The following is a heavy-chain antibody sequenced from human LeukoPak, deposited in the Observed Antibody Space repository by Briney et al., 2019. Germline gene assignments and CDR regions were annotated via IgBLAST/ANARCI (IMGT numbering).Heavy chain of an antibody. J-gene: IGHJ5*02. Sequence: SETLSLTCTVSGGSISSSSYSWGWIRQPPGKGLEWIGSIYYSGSTYYNPSLKSRVTISVDTSKNQFSLKLSSVTAADTAVYYCARTNDYGDYGGFDPWGQGTLVTVSS. V-gene: IGHV4-39*01. CDR1: GGSISSSSYS. CDR3: ARTNDYGDYGGFDP. D-gene: IGHD4-17*01. CDR2: IYYSGST.